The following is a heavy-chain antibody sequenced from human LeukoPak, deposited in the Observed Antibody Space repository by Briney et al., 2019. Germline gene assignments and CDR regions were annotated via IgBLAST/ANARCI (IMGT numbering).Heavy chain of an antibody. Sequence: SETLSLTCTVSGGSISSYYWSWIRQPPGKGLEWIGYIYTSGSTNYNPSLKGRVTISVDTSKNQFSLKLSSVTAADTAVYYCARRPYSSSWYFDYWGQGTLVTVSS. CDR1: GGSISSYY. V-gene: IGHV4-4*09. J-gene: IGHJ4*02. CDR2: IYTSGST. CDR3: ARRPYSSSWYFDY. D-gene: IGHD6-13*01.